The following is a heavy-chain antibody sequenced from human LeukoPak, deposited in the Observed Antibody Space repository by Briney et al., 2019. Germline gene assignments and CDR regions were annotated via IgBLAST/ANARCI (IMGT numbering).Heavy chain of an antibody. Sequence: SETLSLTCAVYGGSFSGYYWSWIRQPPGKGLEWIGEINHSGSTNYNPSLKSRVTISVDTSKNQFSLKLSSVTAADTAVYYCARGYHPYYDILTTNWFDPWGQGTLVTVSS. J-gene: IGHJ5*02. CDR3: ARGYHPYYDILTTNWFDP. CDR2: INHSGST. D-gene: IGHD3-9*01. CDR1: GGSFSGYY. V-gene: IGHV4-34*01.